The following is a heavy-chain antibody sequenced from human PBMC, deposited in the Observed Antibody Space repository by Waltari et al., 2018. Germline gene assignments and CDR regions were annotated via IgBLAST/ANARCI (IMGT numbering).Heavy chain of an antibody. CDR3: ARRVTTLYWFDP. D-gene: IGHD4-17*01. J-gene: IGHJ5*02. CDR2: IYHSGST. CDR1: GDSISSGYY. Sequence: QVQLQESGPGLVKPSETLSLTCAVSGDSISSGYYWGWLRQPPGKGLEWIGSIYHSGSTYYNPSLKSRVTISVDTSKNQFSLKLSSVTAADTAVYYCARRVTTLYWFDPWGQGTLVTVSS. V-gene: IGHV4-38-2*01.